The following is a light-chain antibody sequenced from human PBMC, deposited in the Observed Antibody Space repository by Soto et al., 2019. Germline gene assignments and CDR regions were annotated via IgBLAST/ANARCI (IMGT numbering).Light chain of an antibody. CDR1: SSDVGSHNL. CDR3: CSFAGSGTYV. Sequence: QSVVTQPASVSGSPGQSITISCTGTSSDVGSHNLVSWYQQHPGKAPKLIIYEVNKRPSGVSNRFSGSKSGNTASLTIFGLQTEDEADYYCCSFAGSGTYVFGTGTKVTVL. J-gene: IGLJ1*01. V-gene: IGLV2-23*02. CDR2: EVN.